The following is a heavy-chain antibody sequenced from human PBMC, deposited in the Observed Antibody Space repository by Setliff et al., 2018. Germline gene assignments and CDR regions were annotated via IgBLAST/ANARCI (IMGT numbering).Heavy chain of an antibody. V-gene: IGHV1-18*01. CDR2: IGAYNGNT. CDR3: ARLGVGATTGKSYYFDY. Sequence: AASVKVSCKASGYTFTNYGVTWVRQAPGQGLEWMGWIGAYNGNTYNAHKFQGRVTMTSDTSTSTAYMELRSLRSDDTAVYYCARLGVGATTGKSYYFDYWGQGTLVTVSS. J-gene: IGHJ4*02. CDR1: GYTFTNYG. D-gene: IGHD1-26*01.